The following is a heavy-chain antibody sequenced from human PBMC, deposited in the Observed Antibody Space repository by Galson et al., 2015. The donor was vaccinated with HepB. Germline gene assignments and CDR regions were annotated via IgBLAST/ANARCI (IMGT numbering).Heavy chain of an antibody. CDR2: ISGSGDT. D-gene: IGHD4-17*01. Sequence: SLRLPCAASGFIFSSYAMSWVRQAPGKGLEWVSGISGSGDTYYADSVKGRFTISRDNSKHTLYLQMNSLRAEDTAVYYCAKDLTVTFFDYWGQGTLVTVSS. J-gene: IGHJ4*02. CDR3: AKDLTVTFFDY. CDR1: GFIFSSYA. V-gene: IGHV3-23*01.